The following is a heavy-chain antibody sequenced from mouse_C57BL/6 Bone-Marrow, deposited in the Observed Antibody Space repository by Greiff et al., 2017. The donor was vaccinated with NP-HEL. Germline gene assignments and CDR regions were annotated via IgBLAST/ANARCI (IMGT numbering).Heavy chain of an antibody. CDR2: INPSSGYT. J-gene: IGHJ2*01. CDR1: GYTFTSYT. V-gene: IGHV1-4*01. CDR3: AREGSYSNYVNY. Sequence: VQLQQSGAELARPGASVKMSCKASGYTFTSYTMHWVKQRPGQGLEWIGHINPSSGYTKYNQKFKDKATLTADKSSSTAYMQLSSLTSEDSAVYYCAREGSYSNYVNYWGQGTTLTVSS. D-gene: IGHD2-5*01.